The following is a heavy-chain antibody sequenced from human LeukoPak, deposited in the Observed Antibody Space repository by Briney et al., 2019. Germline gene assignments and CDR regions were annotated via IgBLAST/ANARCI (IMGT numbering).Heavy chain of an antibody. CDR2: IFYSGST. J-gene: IGHJ3*02. D-gene: IGHD3-10*01. CDR1: GGSISSSNW. Sequence: SETLSLTCAVSGGSISSSNWWSWVRQPPGKGLEWIGNIFYSGSTYYSPSLKSRVTISLDTSRNQFSLKLNSVTAADTAVYYCAKSNGYGLVDIWGQGTMVTVSS. V-gene: IGHV4-4*02. CDR3: AKSNGYGLVDI.